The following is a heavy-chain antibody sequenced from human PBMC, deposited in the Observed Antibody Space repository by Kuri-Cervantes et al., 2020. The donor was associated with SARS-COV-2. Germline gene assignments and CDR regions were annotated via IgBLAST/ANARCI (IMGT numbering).Heavy chain of an antibody. J-gene: IGHJ6*02. CDR3: ARGNIGGKGIYYYYYGMDV. V-gene: IGHV3-48*02. Sequence: ETLSLTCTVSGGSISSSSYYWGWIRQPPGKGLEWVSYISSSSSTIYYADSVKGRFTISRDNAKNSLYLQMNSLRDEDTAVYYCARGNIGGKGIYYYYYGMDVWGQGTTVTVSS. D-gene: IGHD1-26*01. CDR1: GGSISSSS. CDR2: ISSSSSTI.